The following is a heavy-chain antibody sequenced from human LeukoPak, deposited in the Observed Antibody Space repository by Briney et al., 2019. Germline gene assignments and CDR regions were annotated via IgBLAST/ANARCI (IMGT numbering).Heavy chain of an antibody. CDR1: GGSISSYY. Sequence: SSETLSLTCTVSGGSISSYYWSWIRQPPGKGLEWIGYIYYSGSTNYNPSLKSRVTISVDTSKNQFSLKLSSVTAADTAVYYCARVGDYYDSSGLPIQGSFDYWGQGTLVTVSS. CDR2: IYYSGST. V-gene: IGHV4-59*01. D-gene: IGHD3-22*01. J-gene: IGHJ4*02. CDR3: ARVGDYYDSSGLPIQGSFDY.